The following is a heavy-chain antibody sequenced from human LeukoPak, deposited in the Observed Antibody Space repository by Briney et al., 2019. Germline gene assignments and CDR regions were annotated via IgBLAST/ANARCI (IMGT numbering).Heavy chain of an antibody. D-gene: IGHD5-18*01. CDR1: GYTFTGYY. CDR2: ISAYNGNT. CDR3: ARDDGRGGGYSYGCDY. J-gene: IGHJ4*02. Sequence: GASVKVSCKASGYTFTGYYMHWVRQAPGQGLEWMGWISAYNGNTNYAQKLQGRVTMTTDTSTSTAYMELRSLRSDDTAVYYCARDDGRGGGYSYGCDYWGQGTLVTVSS. V-gene: IGHV1-18*04.